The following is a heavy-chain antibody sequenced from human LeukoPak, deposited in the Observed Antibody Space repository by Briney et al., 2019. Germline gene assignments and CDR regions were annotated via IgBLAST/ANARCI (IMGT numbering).Heavy chain of an antibody. CDR1: GYTFTGYY. J-gene: IGHJ4*02. CDR2: INPNSGGT. Sequence: ASVRVSCTASGYTFTGYYMHWVRQAPGQGLEWMGRINPNSGGTNYAQKFQGRVTMTRDTSISTAYMELSRLRSDDTAVYYCARDTRNYFDYWGQGTLVTVSS. CDR3: ARDTRNYFDY. V-gene: IGHV1-2*06.